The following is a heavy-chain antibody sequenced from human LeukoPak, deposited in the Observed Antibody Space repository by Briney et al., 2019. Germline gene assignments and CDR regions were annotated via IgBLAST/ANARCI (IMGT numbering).Heavy chain of an antibody. CDR3: ARGLRRRCGGDCYLVY. D-gene: IGHD2-21*02. CDR2: MNPNSGNT. V-gene: IGHV1-8*01. Sequence: ASVKVSCKASGYTFTSYDINWVRQATGQGLEWMGWMNPNSGNTGYAQKFQGRVTMTRNTSICTAYMELSSLRSEDTAVYYCARGLRRRCGGDCYLVYWGQGTLVTVSS. CDR1: GYTFTSYD. J-gene: IGHJ4*02.